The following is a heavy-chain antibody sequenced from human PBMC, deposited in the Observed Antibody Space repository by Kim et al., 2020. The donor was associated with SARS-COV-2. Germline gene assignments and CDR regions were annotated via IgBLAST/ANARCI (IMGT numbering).Heavy chain of an antibody. CDR2: ISAYNGNT. CDR3: ARDPGWDIVVVPAAKGFDP. Sequence: ASVKVSCKASGYTFTSYGISWVRQAPGQGLEWMGWISAYNGNTNYAQKLQGRVTMTTDTSTSTAYMELRSLRSDDTAVYYCARDPGWDIVVVPAAKGFDPWGQGTLVTVSS. CDR1: GYTFTSYG. D-gene: IGHD2-2*01. J-gene: IGHJ5*02. V-gene: IGHV1-18*04.